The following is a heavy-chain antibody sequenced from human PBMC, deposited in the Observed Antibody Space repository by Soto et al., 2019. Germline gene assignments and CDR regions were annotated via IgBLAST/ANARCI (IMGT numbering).Heavy chain of an antibody. D-gene: IGHD5-12*01. CDR1: GGSFSGYY. Sequence: TETLSLTCAVYGGSFSGYYWSWIRHPPGKGLEWIGEINHSGSTNYNPSLKSRVTISVDKSKNQFTLKMGSVTAADTAVYFCLSCRVADSGNDTRGVDFDYWGQENLVTASS. CDR2: INHSGST. CDR3: LSCRVADSGNDTRGVDFDY. V-gene: IGHV4-34*01. J-gene: IGHJ4*02.